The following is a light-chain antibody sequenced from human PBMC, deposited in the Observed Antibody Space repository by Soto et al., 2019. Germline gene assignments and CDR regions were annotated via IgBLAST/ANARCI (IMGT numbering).Light chain of an antibody. Sequence: EIVMTQSPATLSVSLGDRATLSCRASQSLSGSIAWYQQKPGKAPRLLIYGASTRATGVPARFSGSGSGTEFTLTISSLKSEDFAVYYCQQYKNWPDMYTFGQGTKLDIK. CDR3: QQYKNWPDMYT. CDR1: QSLSGS. V-gene: IGKV3-15*01. J-gene: IGKJ2*01. CDR2: GAS.